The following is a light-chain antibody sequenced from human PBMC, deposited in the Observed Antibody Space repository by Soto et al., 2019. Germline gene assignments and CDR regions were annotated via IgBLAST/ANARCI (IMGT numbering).Light chain of an antibody. CDR3: QQSYSIPWT. Sequence: DIEMTQSPPSLSISVGGSVTITCRASQSIRNYVNWYQKIPGKAPSLVIFAASALQDGVPSRFSGRGSGTDFTLTISNVQPEDFATYYCQQSYSIPWTFGQGTKVEMK. J-gene: IGKJ1*01. CDR2: AAS. CDR1: QSIRNY. V-gene: IGKV1-39*01.